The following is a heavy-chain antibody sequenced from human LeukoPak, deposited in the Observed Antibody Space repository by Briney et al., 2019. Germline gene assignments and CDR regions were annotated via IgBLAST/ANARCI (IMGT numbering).Heavy chain of an antibody. V-gene: IGHV4-61*02. Sequence: SETLSLTCTVSGGSISSGRYYWCWIRQPAGKGQEWIGRIYTSGSTNYNPSLKSRVTISVDTSKNQFSLKLSSVSAADTAVYYCARADFWSGYYAYWGQGTLVTVSS. J-gene: IGHJ4*02. CDR3: ARADFWSGYYAY. D-gene: IGHD3-3*01. CDR2: IYTSGST. CDR1: GGSISSGRYY.